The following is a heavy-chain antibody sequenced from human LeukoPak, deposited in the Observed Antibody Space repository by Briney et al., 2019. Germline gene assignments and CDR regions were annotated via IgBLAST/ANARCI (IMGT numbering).Heavy chain of an antibody. V-gene: IGHV3-33*01. CDR2: IWYDGSNK. D-gene: IGHD3-22*01. CDR3: ARDLGTNEWLLQY. CDR1: GFTFSSYG. Sequence: GGSLRLSCAASGFTFSSYGMHWVRQAPGKGLEWVAVIWYDGSNKYYADSVKGRFTISRDNSKNTLYLQMNSLRAEDTAVYYCARDLGTNEWLLQYWGQGTLVTVSS. J-gene: IGHJ4*02.